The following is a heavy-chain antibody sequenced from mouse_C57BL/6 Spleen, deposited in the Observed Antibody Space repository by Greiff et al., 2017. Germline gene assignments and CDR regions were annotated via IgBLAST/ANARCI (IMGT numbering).Heavy chain of an antibody. V-gene: IGHV5-16*01. CDR2: INYDGSST. CDR1: GFTFSDYY. D-gene: IGHD1-1*01. J-gene: IGHJ2*01. Sequence: EVQLVESEGGLVQPGSSMTLSCTASGFTFSDYYMAWVRQVPEQGLEWVANINYDGSSTYYLDSLKSRFIISRDNAKNILYLQMSSLKSEDTATYYCARGAHYYGSSYPEVFDDWGQGTTLTVSS. CDR3: ARGAHYYGSSYPEVFDD.